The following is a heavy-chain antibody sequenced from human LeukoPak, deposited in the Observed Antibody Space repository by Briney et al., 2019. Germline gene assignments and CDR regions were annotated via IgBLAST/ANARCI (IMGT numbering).Heavy chain of an antibody. Sequence: GGSLRLSCAASGFTLSNYWMTWVRQAPGKGLEWVANIKQDGSEKYYVDSVKGRFTISRDNAKNSLYLQMSSLRAEDTAVYYCASTPYCGGDCYSYYYYYYMDVWGKGTTVTVSS. J-gene: IGHJ6*03. D-gene: IGHD2-21*02. V-gene: IGHV3-7*01. CDR1: GFTLSNYW. CDR2: IKQDGSEK. CDR3: ASTPYCGGDCYSYYYYYYMDV.